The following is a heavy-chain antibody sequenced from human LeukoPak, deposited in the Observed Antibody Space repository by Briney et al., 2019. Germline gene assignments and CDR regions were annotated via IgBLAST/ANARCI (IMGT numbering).Heavy chain of an antibody. CDR1: GYTFTGYY. Sequence: ASVKVSCKASGYTFTGYYMHWVRQAPGQGLEWMGWINPNSGGTNYAQKFQGRVTMTRDTSISTAYMELSRLRSDDTAVYYCARDRYRDYYGSGSYYISDAFDIWGQGTMVTVS. CDR2: INPNSGGT. D-gene: IGHD3-10*01. V-gene: IGHV1-2*02. J-gene: IGHJ3*02. CDR3: ARDRYRDYYGSGSYYISDAFDI.